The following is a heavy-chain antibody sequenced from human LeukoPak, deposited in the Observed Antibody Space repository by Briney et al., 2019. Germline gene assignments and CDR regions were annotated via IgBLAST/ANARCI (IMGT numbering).Heavy chain of an antibody. CDR2: IYTSGST. J-gene: IGHJ5*02. V-gene: IGHV4-4*07. CDR3: ARHAHIVVVPAALNWFDP. Sequence: SETLSLTCTVSGGSISSYYWSWIRQPAGKGLEWIGRIYTSGSTYYNPSLKSRVTISVDTSKNQFSLKLSSVTAADTAVYYCARHAHIVVVPAALNWFDPWGQGTLVTVSS. D-gene: IGHD2-2*01. CDR1: GGSISSYY.